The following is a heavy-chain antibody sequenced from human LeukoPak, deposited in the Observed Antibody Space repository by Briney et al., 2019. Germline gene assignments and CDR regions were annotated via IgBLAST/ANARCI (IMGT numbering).Heavy chain of an antibody. Sequence: ASVKVSCKASGYTFTGYYMHWVRQAPGQGLEWMGWINPNSGGTNYAQKFQGRVTMTRDTSISTAYVELSRLRSDDTAVYYCARAYSSRTSPYNWFDPWGQGTLVTVSS. CDR3: ARAYSSRTSPYNWFDP. D-gene: IGHD6-13*01. J-gene: IGHJ5*02. V-gene: IGHV1-2*02. CDR2: INPNSGGT. CDR1: GYTFTGYY.